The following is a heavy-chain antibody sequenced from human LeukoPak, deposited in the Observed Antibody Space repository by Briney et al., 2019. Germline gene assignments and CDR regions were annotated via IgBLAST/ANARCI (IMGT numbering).Heavy chain of an antibody. V-gene: IGHV3-30-3*01. CDR3: ARVSTGGSHQGDY. Sequence: PGRSLRLSCAASGSTFSSYAMHWVRQAPGKGLEWVAVISYDGSNKYYADSVKGRFTISRDNSKNTLYLQMNSLRAEDTAVYYCARVSTGGSHQGDYWGQGTLVTVSS. J-gene: IGHJ4*02. D-gene: IGHD1-26*01. CDR1: GSTFSSYA. CDR2: ISYDGSNK.